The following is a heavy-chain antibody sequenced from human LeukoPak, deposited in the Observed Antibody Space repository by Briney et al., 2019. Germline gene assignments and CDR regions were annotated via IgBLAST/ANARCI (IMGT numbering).Heavy chain of an antibody. V-gene: IGHV4-34*01. D-gene: IGHD6-13*01. Sequence: SETLSLTCTVSGGSISSYYWSWIRQPPGKGLEWIGEINHSGSTNYNPSLKSRVTISVDTSKNQFSLKLSSVTAADTAVYYCARGRDSSSFTYWGQGTLVTVSS. CDR3: ARGRDSSSFTY. CDR2: INHSGST. J-gene: IGHJ4*02. CDR1: GGSISSYY.